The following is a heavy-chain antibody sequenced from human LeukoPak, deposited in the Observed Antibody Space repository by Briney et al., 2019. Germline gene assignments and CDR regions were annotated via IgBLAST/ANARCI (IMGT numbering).Heavy chain of an antibody. Sequence: GGSLRLSCAASGFTFDDYGMSWVRQVSGKGLEWVSGFNWNGGSTGYGDSVKGRFTISRDNAKNSLYLQMNSLRAEDTALYYYARDLIHCSGGSCYSGLPNTHFYYYYGMDVWGQGTTVTVSS. V-gene: IGHV3-20*04. CDR2: FNWNGGST. J-gene: IGHJ6*02. CDR1: GFTFDDYG. D-gene: IGHD2-15*01. CDR3: ARDLIHCSGGSCYSGLPNTHFYYYYGMDV.